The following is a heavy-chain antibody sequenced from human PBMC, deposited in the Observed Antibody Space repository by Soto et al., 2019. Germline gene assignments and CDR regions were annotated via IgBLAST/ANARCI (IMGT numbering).Heavy chain of an antibody. CDR3: TNLGYQCSPGRDV. J-gene: IGHJ6*02. CDR1: GFTFGDYA. D-gene: IGHD3-16*01. V-gene: IGHV3-49*03. CDR2: IRSQAYGGTT. Sequence: PGGSLRLFCTASGFTFGDYAVSWFPTAPGKGLKWVGVIRSQAYGGTTEYAASVKGRFTISRDDSKSIAYLQMNSLKTEDTAVYYCTNLGYQCSPGRDVWGQGTTVTVSS.